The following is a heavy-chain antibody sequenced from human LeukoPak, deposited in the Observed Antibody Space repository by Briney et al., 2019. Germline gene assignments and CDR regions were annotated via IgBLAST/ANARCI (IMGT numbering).Heavy chain of an antibody. CDR1: GFTFSSYW. CDR2: IKQDGSEK. Sequence: GGSLRLSCAVPGFTFSSYWMSWVRQAPGKGLEWVANIKQDGSEKYYVDSVKGRFTISRDNAKNSLYLQMNSLRAEDTAVHYCARDRRVPGIAAAGTGYDYWGQGTLVTVSS. J-gene: IGHJ4*02. CDR3: ARDRRVPGIAAAGTGYDY. V-gene: IGHV3-7*01. D-gene: IGHD6-13*01.